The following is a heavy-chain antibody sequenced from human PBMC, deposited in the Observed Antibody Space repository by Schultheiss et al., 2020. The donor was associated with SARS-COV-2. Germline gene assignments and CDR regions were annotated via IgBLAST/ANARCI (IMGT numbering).Heavy chain of an antibody. CDR1: GGSISSYY. CDR3: ARDTHYDSWSGYYTDYYYYGMDV. D-gene: IGHD3-3*01. CDR2: IYYSGST. V-gene: IGHV4-4*08. J-gene: IGHJ6*02. Sequence: SQTLSLTCTVSGGSISSYYWGWIRQPPGKGLEWIGYIYYSGSTYYNPSLKSRVTISVDTSKIQFSPKVSSVTAADTAVYYCARDTHYDSWSGYYTDYYYYGMDVWGQGTLVTVSS.